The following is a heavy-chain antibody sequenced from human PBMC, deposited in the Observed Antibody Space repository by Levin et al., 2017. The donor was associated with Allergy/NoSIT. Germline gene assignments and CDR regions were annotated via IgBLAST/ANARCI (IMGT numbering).Heavy chain of an antibody. D-gene: IGHD6-19*01. Sequence: PGGSLRLSCAASGFTVSSNYMSWVRQAPGKGLEWVSVIYSGGSTYYADSVKGRFTISRDNSKNTLYLQMNSLRAEDTAVYYCASSYSSGWRSDYFQHWGQGTLVTVSS. CDR2: IYSGGST. CDR3: ASSYSSGWRSDYFQH. V-gene: IGHV3-53*01. CDR1: GFTVSSNY. J-gene: IGHJ1*01.